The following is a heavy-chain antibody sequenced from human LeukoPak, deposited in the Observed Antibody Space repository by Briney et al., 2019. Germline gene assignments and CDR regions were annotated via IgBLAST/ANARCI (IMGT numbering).Heavy chain of an antibody. CDR3: ARGRRTTHHYYYYYYMDV. CDR2: ISAYNGNT. V-gene: IGHV1-18*01. D-gene: IGHD1-7*01. CDR1: GYTFTSYG. Sequence: ASVKVSCKASGYTFTSYGISWVRQAPGQGLEWMGWISAYNGNTNYAQKLQGRVTMTTDTSTSTAYMELRSLRSDDTAVYYCARGRRTTHHYYYYYYMDVWGKGTTVTVSS. J-gene: IGHJ6*03.